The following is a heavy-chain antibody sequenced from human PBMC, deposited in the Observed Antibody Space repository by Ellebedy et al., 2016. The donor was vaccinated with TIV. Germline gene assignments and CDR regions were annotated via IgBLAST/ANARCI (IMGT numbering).Heavy chain of an antibody. CDR3: AHSAGWLPDY. V-gene: IGHV2-5*01. Sequence: SGTTLVKPTQTLTLTCTFSGFSLSAYAVGVHWIRQPPGKALEWLALVYWNDDKQYSPSLQPRLTITKDTSKNQVVLTMTDVDPVDTATYYCAHSAGWLPDYWGPGTLITVS. J-gene: IGHJ4*02. D-gene: IGHD5-12*01. CDR1: GFSLSAYAVG. CDR2: VYWNDDK.